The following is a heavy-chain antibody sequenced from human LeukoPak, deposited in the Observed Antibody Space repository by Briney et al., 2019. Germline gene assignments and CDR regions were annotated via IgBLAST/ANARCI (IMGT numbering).Heavy chain of an antibody. CDR2: IYYSGST. CDR1: GGSISSSSYY. CDR3: ARAGGIAAAGTIDY. Sequence: SETLSLTCTVSGGSISSSSYYWGCIRQPPGKGLEWIGSIYYSGSTYYNPSLKSRVTISVDTSKNQFSLKLSSVTAADTAVYYCARAGGIAAAGTIDYSGQGTLVTVSS. J-gene: IGHJ4*02. D-gene: IGHD6-13*01. V-gene: IGHV4-39*07.